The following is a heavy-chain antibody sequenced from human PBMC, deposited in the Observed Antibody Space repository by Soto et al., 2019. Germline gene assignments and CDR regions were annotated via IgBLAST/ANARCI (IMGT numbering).Heavy chain of an antibody. D-gene: IGHD1-26*01. CDR2: IHSDGSST. Sequence: DVPLVESGGGSVQPGGSLSLSFAATGFTFSYYWMHWVRQAPGKGLVWVSRIHSDGSSTTDADSVTGRFTISRDNAKNTLYLQMNSLRAEDTAVYYCARGQWGAFDLWGQGTMVTVAS. CDR3: ARGQWGAFDL. J-gene: IGHJ3*01. CDR1: GFTFSYYW. V-gene: IGHV3-74*01.